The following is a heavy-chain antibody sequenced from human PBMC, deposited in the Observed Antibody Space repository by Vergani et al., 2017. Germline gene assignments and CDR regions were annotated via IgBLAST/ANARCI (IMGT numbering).Heavy chain of an antibody. CDR2: IRYDGSNK. J-gene: IGHJ1*01. V-gene: IGHV3-30*02. Sequence: VQLVESGGGVVQPGGSLRLSCAASGFTFSSYGMHWVRQAPGKGLEWVAFIRYDGSNKYYADSVKGRFTISRDNSKNTLYLQMNSLRAEDTAVYYCARESPGHAEYFQHWGQGTLVTVSS. CDR1: GFTFSSYG. CDR3: ARESPGHAEYFQH.